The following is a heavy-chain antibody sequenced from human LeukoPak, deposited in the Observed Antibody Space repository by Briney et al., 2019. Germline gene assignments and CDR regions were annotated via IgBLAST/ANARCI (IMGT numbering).Heavy chain of an antibody. Sequence: ASVKVSCKASGYTFTSYYMHWVRQAPGQGLEWMGIINPSGGSTSYAQKFQGRVTITRNTSISTAYMELSSLRSEDTAVYYCARGRYSYGYGYWGQGTLVTVSS. V-gene: IGHV1-46*01. CDR1: GYTFTSYY. CDR3: ARGRYSYGYGY. D-gene: IGHD5-18*01. CDR2: INPSGGST. J-gene: IGHJ4*02.